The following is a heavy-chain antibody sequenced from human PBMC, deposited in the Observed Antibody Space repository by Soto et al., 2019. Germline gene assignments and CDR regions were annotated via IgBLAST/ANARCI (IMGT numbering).Heavy chain of an antibody. CDR3: ARDHDLLRSYDFWSGYFRGPYYFDY. Sequence: ASVKVSCKASGYTFTSYAMHWVRQAPGQRLEWMGWINAGNGNTKYSQKFQGRVTITRDTSASTAYVELSSLRSEDTAVYYCARDHDLLRSYDFWSGYFRGPYYFDYWGQGTLVTVSS. J-gene: IGHJ4*02. CDR2: INAGNGNT. V-gene: IGHV1-3*01. D-gene: IGHD3-3*01. CDR1: GYTFTSYA.